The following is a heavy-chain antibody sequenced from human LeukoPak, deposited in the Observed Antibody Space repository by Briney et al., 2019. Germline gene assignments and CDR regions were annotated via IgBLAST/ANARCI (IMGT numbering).Heavy chain of an antibody. J-gene: IGHJ4*02. CDR3: ARGRRKQWLVASYYFDY. Sequence: SETLSLTCAVYGGSFSGYYWSWIRQPPGKGLEWIGEINHSGSTNYNPSLKSRVTISVDTSKNQLSLKLSSVTAADTAVYYCARGRRKQWLVASYYFDYWGQGTLVTVSS. V-gene: IGHV4-34*01. D-gene: IGHD6-19*01. CDR1: GGSFSGYY. CDR2: INHSGST.